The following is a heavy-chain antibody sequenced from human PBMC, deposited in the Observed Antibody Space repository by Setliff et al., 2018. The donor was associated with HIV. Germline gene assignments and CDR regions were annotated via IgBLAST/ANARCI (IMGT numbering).Heavy chain of an antibody. J-gene: IGHJ3*02. CDR3: AKDPSVTVTTI. CDR1: GYNFISYH. Sequence: GASVKVSCKASGYNFISYHLHWLRQAPGQGLEWMGIINANGGGTSYAQKFQGRVTITRDTSTNTVYMEMSGLRSEDTAVFYCAKDPSVTVTTIWGQGTMVTVSS. D-gene: IGHD4-17*01. CDR2: INANGGGT. V-gene: IGHV1-46*01.